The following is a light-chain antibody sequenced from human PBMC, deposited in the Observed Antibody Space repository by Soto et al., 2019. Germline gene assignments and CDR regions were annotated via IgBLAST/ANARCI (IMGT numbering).Light chain of an antibody. CDR2: QDS. Sequence: SSELTQPPSVSVSPGQTVSITCSGDKLGDKYACWYQQKPGQSPVLVIYQDSKRPSRIPELFSGSNSGNTATLTISGTQAMDESDYYCQAWDSSNAVFGGGTKLTVL. CDR3: QAWDSSNAV. V-gene: IGLV3-1*01. CDR1: KLGDKY. J-gene: IGLJ2*01.